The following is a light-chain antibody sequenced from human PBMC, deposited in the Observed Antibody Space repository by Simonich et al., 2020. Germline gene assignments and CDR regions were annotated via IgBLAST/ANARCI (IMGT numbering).Light chain of an antibody. CDR1: QRVSSSY. CDR3: QQYGSSPFT. V-gene: IGKV3D-20*01. CDR2: DAS. Sequence: EIVLTQSPGTLSLSPGERATLSCRASQRVSSSYLAWYQQKPGLAPRLLIYDASSRATGIPDRFSGSGSGTDFTLAISRLEPEDFAVYYCQQYGSSPFTFGGGTKVEIK. J-gene: IGKJ4*01.